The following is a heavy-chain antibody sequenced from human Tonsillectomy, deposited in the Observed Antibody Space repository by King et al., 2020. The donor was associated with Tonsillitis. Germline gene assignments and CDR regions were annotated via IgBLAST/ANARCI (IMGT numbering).Heavy chain of an antibody. J-gene: IGHJ4*02. CDR1: GFTFSSYS. CDR3: ARVLVGGSSYFDY. D-gene: IGHD1-26*01. CDR2: ISSSSSYI. Sequence: VQLVESGGGLVKPGGSLRLSCAASGFTFSSYSMNWVRQAPGKGLEWVSSISSSSSYIYYADSVKGRFTISRDNAKNSLYLQMNSLRAEDTAVYYCARVLVGGSSYFDYWGQGTLVTVSS. V-gene: IGHV3-21*01.